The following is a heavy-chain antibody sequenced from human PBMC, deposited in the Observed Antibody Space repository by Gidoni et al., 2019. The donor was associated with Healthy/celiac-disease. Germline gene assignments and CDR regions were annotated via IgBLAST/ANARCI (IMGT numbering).Heavy chain of an antibody. Sequence: QVQLVQSGAEVKKPGFSVKVSCKASGGTFSSYAISWVRQAPGQGLEWMGGIIPIFGTANYAQKFQGRVTITADKSTSTAYMELSSLRSEDTAVYYCAGVRTYYGSGSPLSGWFDPWGQGTLVTVSS. CDR1: GGTFSSYA. CDR2: IIPIFGTA. J-gene: IGHJ5*02. CDR3: AGVRTYYGSGSPLSGWFDP. D-gene: IGHD3-10*01. V-gene: IGHV1-69*06.